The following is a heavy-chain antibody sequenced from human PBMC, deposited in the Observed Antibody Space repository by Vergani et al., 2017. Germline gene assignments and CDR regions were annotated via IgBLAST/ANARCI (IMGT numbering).Heavy chain of an antibody. V-gene: IGHV4-34*01. J-gene: IGHJ4*02. CDR3: ARRDYSSACFDY. Sequence: QVQLQQWGAGLLKPSETLSLTCAVYGGSFSGYYWSWIRQPPGKGLEWIGYIYYSGSTNYNPSLKSRVTISVDTSKNQFSLKLSSVTAADTAVYYCARRDYSSACFDYWGQGTLITVSS. CDR2: IYYSGST. CDR1: GGSFSGYY. D-gene: IGHD6-25*01.